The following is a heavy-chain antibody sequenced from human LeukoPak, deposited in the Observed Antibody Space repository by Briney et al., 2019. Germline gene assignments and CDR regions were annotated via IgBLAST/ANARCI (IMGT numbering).Heavy chain of an antibody. CDR1: GFTFSSYA. Sequence: PGGSLRLSCAASGFTFSSYAMSWVRQAPGKGLEWVSAISGGGGSTYYADSVKGRFTISRDNSKNTLYLQMNSLRAEDTAIYHCAKEAFRGVIKWFDPWGQGTLVTVSS. V-gene: IGHV3-23*01. CDR2: ISGGGGST. D-gene: IGHD3-10*01. J-gene: IGHJ5*02. CDR3: AKEAFRGVIKWFDP.